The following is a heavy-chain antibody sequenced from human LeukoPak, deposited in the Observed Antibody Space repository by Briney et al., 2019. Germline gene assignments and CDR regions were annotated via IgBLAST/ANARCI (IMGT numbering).Heavy chain of an antibody. CDR1: GGSFSSYY. V-gene: IGHV4-59*12. CDR3: AREWAGYYGSGRPNWFDP. CDR2: IYYSGST. Sequence: PSETLSLTCAVYGGSFSSYYWTWIRQPPGKGLEWIGYIYYSGSTNYNPSLKSRVTISVDTSKNQFSLKLSSVTAADTAVYYCAREWAGYYGSGRPNWFDPWGQGTLVTVSS. D-gene: IGHD3-10*01. J-gene: IGHJ5*02.